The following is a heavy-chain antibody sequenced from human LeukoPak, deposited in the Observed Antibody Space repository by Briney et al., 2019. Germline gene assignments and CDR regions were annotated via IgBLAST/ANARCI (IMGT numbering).Heavy chain of an antibody. D-gene: IGHD5-18*01. J-gene: IGHJ6*02. Sequence: PSETLSLTCVASGGSIRNYYWNWIRQSPGKGLVWVGFIHYSGSTYYWPNLKSRVTMSVDTSKNQFSLKLTYVTAASTAVYYCARGGDSSGYLNHYCYGMDVWRQGTTDTVSS. CDR3: ARGGDSSGYLNHYCYGMDV. V-gene: IGHV4-59*01. CDR2: IHYSGST. CDR1: GGSIRNYY.